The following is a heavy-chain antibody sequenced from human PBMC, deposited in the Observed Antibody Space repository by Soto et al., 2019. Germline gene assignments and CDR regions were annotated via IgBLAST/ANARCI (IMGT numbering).Heavy chain of an antibody. CDR1: GFTFSSFA. CDR3: ARNPDRGFSYGYVNY. V-gene: IGHV3-23*01. Sequence: EVQLLESGGGLVQPGGSLRLSCAASGFTFSSFAMSWVRQAPGKGLEWVSGISDSDGSTYYADSVKGRFTISRDNSKNKLYLQMNSLRAEDTALYYCARNPDRGFSYGYVNYWGQGTLVTVSS. J-gene: IGHJ4*02. D-gene: IGHD5-18*01. CDR2: ISDSDGST.